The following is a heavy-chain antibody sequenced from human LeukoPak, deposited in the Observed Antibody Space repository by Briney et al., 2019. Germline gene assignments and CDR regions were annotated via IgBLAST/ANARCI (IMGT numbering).Heavy chain of an antibody. D-gene: IGHD6-13*01. V-gene: IGHV1-2*02. Sequence: GASVKVSCKASGYTFTGYYMHWVRQAPGQGLEWMGWINPNSGVANYAQKFQGRVTMTRDTSISTAYMELSRLRSDDTAVYYCARDQGYSSSWYHWFDPWGQGTLVTVSS. J-gene: IGHJ5*02. CDR2: INPNSGVA. CDR3: ARDQGYSSSWYHWFDP. CDR1: GYTFTGYY.